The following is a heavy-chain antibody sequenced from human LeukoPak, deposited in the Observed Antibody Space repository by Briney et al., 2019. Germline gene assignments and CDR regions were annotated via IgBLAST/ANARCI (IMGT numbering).Heavy chain of an antibody. CDR3: TRASCSSTTCSTPFDY. CDR2: IKSKTEGGTT. V-gene: IGHV3-15*01. Sequence: PGRSLRLSCAASGFTFSSYGMHWVRQAPGKGLEWVGRIKSKTEGGTTDYAAPVKGRFTISRDDSKNTLYLQMNSLKTEDTAVYYCTRASCSSTTCSTPFDYWGQGTLVTVSS. CDR1: GFTFSSYG. J-gene: IGHJ4*02. D-gene: IGHD2-2*01.